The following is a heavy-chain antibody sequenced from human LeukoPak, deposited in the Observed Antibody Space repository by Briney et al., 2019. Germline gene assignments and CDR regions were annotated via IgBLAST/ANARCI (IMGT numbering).Heavy chain of an antibody. V-gene: IGHV3-23*01. CDR2: ISGSGGST. J-gene: IGHJ3*02. Sequence: GGSLRLSCAASGFTFSSYAMSWVRQAPGKGLEWVSAISGSGGSTYYADSVKGRFTISRDNSKNTLYLQMNSLRAEDTAVYYRAKLVSSIAARDDAFDIWGQGTMVTVSS. D-gene: IGHD6-6*01. CDR1: GFTFSSYA. CDR3: AKLVSSIAARDDAFDI.